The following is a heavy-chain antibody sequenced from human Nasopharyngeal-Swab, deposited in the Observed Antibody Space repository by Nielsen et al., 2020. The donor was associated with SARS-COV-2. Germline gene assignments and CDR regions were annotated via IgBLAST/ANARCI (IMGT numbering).Heavy chain of an antibody. V-gene: IGHV3-48*04. CDR3: ARDRWLVQDSYFYMDV. J-gene: IGHJ6*03. Sequence: GGSLRLFCAASGFTFSSYSMNWVRQAPGKGLEWLSYISASSIGGSSSVIYYADSVKGRFTTSRDNAKNSMYLEMNSLRAEDTAVYYCARDRWLVQDSYFYMDVWGKGTTVTSP. D-gene: IGHD6-19*01. CDR2: ISASSIGGSSSVI. CDR1: GFTFSSYS.